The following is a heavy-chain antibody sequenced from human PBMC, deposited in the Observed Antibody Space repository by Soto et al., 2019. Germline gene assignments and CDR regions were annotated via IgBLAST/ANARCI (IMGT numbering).Heavy chain of an antibody. J-gene: IGHJ6*02. CDR2: IYYSGST. Sequence: PSETLSLTCTVSGGSISSGGYYWSWIRQHPGKGLEWIGYIYYSGSTYYNPSLKSRVTISVDTSKNQFSLKLSSVTAADTAVYYCARDLRFLEWAHPDEYYYYGMDVWGQGTTVTVSS. CDR3: ARDLRFLEWAHPDEYYYYGMDV. CDR1: GGSISSGGYY. V-gene: IGHV4-31*03. D-gene: IGHD3-3*01.